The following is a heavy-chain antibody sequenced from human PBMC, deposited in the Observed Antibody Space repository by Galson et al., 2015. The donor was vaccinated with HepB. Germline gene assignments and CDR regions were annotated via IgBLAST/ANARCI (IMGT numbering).Heavy chain of an antibody. CDR3: ARDSGVGTASSFDWFDP. V-gene: IGHV3-9*01. D-gene: IGHD1-26*01. Sequence: SLRLSCAASGFSFDDYAMHWVRQASGKGLEWVSGISWSGVTIGYADSVKGRFAISRDNAKNSLYLQMNSLRPEDTAFFYCARDSGVGTASSFDWFDPWGQGTLVTVSS. J-gene: IGHJ5*02. CDR1: GFSFDDYA. CDR2: ISWSGVTI.